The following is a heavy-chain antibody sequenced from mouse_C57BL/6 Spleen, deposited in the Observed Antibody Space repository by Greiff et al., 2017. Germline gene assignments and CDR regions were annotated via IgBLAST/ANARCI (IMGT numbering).Heavy chain of an antibody. D-gene: IGHD1-1*01. Sequence: QVQLKESGAELARPGASVKLSCKASGYTFTSYGISWVKQRTGQGLEWIGEIYPRSGNTYYNEKFKGKATLTADKSSSTAYMELRSLTSEDSAVYFCASGSTTVVDFDYWGQGTTLTVSS. J-gene: IGHJ2*01. CDR1: GYTFTSYG. CDR3: ASGSTTVVDFDY. CDR2: IYPRSGNT. V-gene: IGHV1-81*01.